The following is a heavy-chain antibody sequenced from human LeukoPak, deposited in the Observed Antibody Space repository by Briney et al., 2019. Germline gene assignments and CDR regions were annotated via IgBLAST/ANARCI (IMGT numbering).Heavy chain of an antibody. V-gene: IGHV3-48*03. Sequence: GGSLRLSCAASGFTFSNYEMNWVRQAPGKWLEWVSYISSSGSTIYYADSVKGRFTISRDNAKNSLYLQMNSLRAEDTAVYYCARASSYTWPAGYWGQGTLVTVSS. CDR2: ISSSGSTI. CDR1: GFTFSNYE. J-gene: IGHJ4*02. D-gene: IGHD5-18*01. CDR3: ARASSYTWPAGY.